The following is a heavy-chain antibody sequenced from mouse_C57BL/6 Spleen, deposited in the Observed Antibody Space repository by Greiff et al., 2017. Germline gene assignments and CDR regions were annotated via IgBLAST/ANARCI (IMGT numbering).Heavy chain of an antibody. CDR2: IHPNSGST. CDR3: ARRDYYGSSYVGYFDV. Sequence: QVQLQQPGAELVKPGASVKLSCKASGYTFTSYWMHWVKQRPGQGLEWIGMIHPNSGSTNYNEKFKSKATLTVDKSSSTAYMQLSSLTSEDSAVYYCARRDYYGSSYVGYFDVWGTGTTVTVSS. J-gene: IGHJ1*03. CDR1: GYTFTSYW. V-gene: IGHV1-64*01. D-gene: IGHD1-1*01.